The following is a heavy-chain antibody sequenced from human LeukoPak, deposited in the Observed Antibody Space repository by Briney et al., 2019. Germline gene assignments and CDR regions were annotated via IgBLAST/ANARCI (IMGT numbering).Heavy chain of an antibody. V-gene: IGHV3-74*01. Sequence: GGSLRLSFAASGFTFNNYWMHWVRQAPGKGLVCVSRINGDGRTTIYADSVKGRFTISRDNAKNTLYLQMNSLRVEDTAVYYCARMLTGSYYFDYWGQGALVTVSS. CDR3: ARMLTGSYYFDY. CDR2: INGDGRTT. CDR1: GFTFNNYW. D-gene: IGHD2-8*02. J-gene: IGHJ4*02.